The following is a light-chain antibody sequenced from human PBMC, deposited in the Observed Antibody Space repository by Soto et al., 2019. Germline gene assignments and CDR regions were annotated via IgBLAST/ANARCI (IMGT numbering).Light chain of an antibody. Sequence: EIVMTQSPGTLSVSPGERATLSCRASQTIDTNLAWYQQKPGQAPRLLIFAASTRATGIPARFSGSGSGTDFTLTISSLEPEDFAVYYCQQRSNWPPTFGQGTRLE. V-gene: IGKV3-11*01. J-gene: IGKJ5*01. CDR2: AAS. CDR3: QQRSNWPPT. CDR1: QTIDTN.